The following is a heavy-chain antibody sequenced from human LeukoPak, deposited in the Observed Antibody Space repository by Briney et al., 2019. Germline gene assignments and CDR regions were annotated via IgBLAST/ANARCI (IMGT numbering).Heavy chain of an antibody. J-gene: IGHJ2*01. CDR2: ISGGGGST. Sequence: GGSLRLSCAASGFTFSSSAMTWVRQAPGKGLEWVSAISGGGGSTYYADSVKGRFTISRDNSKNTVYLQMNSLRAEDTAVYYCAKTSNYYDSSGYYPFYWYFDLWGRGTLVTVS. CDR1: GFTFSSSA. CDR3: AKTSNYYDSSGYYPFYWYFDL. V-gene: IGHV3-23*01. D-gene: IGHD3-22*01.